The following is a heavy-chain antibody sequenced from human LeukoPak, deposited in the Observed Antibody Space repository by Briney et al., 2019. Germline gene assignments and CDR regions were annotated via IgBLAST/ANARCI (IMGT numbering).Heavy chain of an antibody. J-gene: IGHJ6*02. Sequence: ASVKVSFKASGYTFTSYYMHWVRQAPGQGLEWMGIINPSGGSTSYAQKFQGRVTMTRDTSTSTVYMELSSLRSEDTAVYYCARGSYSSSRPYYYGMDVWGQGTTVTVSS. D-gene: IGHD6-13*01. CDR2: INPSGGST. CDR1: GYTFTSYY. CDR3: ARGSYSSSRPYYYGMDV. V-gene: IGHV1-46*01.